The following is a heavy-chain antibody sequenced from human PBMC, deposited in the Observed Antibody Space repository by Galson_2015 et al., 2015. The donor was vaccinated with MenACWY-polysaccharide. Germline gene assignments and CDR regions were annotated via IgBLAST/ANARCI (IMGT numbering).Heavy chain of an antibody. J-gene: IGHJ6*02. Sequence: SLRLSCAASGFTFSSYAMSWVRQAPGKGLEWVSAISGSGGSTYYADSVKGRFTISRDNSKNTLYLQMNSLRAEDTAVYYCAKRSRFLEWLPRDYYYGMDVWGQGTTVTVSS. D-gene: IGHD3-3*01. CDR1: GFTFSSYA. V-gene: IGHV3-23*01. CDR3: AKRSRFLEWLPRDYYYGMDV. CDR2: ISGSGGST.